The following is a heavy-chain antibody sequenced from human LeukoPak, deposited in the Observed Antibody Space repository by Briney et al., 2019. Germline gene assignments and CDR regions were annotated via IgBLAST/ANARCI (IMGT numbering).Heavy chain of an antibody. Sequence: PSETLSLTCTVSGGSISSYYWSWIRQPPGKGLEWIGYIYYSGSTNYNPSLKSRVTISVDTSKNQFSLKLSSVTAADTAVYYCARGTIRADAFDIWGHGTMVTVSS. CDR1: GGSISSYY. V-gene: IGHV4-59*01. D-gene: IGHD5-24*01. CDR3: ARGTIRADAFDI. CDR2: IYYSGST. J-gene: IGHJ3*02.